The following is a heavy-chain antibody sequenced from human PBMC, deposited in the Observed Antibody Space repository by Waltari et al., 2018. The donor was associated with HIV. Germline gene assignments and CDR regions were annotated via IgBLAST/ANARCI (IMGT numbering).Heavy chain of an antibody. J-gene: IGHJ3*02. D-gene: IGHD1-20*01. CDR3: AGEMPIIIWDAVDI. Sequence: EVQLVESGGGLVQPGGSLRLSCAASGFSLSDSCMNWVRQAPGKGLEWVANINQDGSEKYYVASVKGRFTISRDNAKNSLYLQMNNLRAEDTAVYYCAGEMPIIIWDAVDIWGQGTMVTISS. V-gene: IGHV3-7*01. CDR2: INQDGSEK. CDR1: GFSLSDSC.